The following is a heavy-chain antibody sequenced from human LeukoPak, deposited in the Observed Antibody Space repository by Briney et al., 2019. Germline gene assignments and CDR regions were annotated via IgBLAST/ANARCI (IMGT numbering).Heavy chain of an antibody. Sequence: GESLKISCKGSGYSFISYWIGWVRQMPGKGLEWMGIMFSGDSDTRYSPSFQGQVTISADKSISTAYLQWSSLKASDSAIYYCARNFEYCGGDCYDYWGQGTLVTVSS. CDR1: GYSFISYW. CDR2: MFSGDSDT. CDR3: ARNFEYCGGDCYDY. D-gene: IGHD2-21*02. J-gene: IGHJ4*02. V-gene: IGHV5-51*01.